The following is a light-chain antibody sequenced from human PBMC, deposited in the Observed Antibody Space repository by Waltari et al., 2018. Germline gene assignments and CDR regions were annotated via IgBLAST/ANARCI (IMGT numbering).Light chain of an antibody. CDR2: KAS. CDR3: QQYNSYSLT. J-gene: IGKJ4*01. Sequence: DIQMTQSPSTLSASVGDRVTITCRASQSISTWLAWYQQKPGKAPKLLIYKASSLQSGVPSRFSGSESGTEFTLTISSLQPDDFATYYCQQYNSYSLTLGGGTKVEIK. V-gene: IGKV1-5*03. CDR1: QSISTW.